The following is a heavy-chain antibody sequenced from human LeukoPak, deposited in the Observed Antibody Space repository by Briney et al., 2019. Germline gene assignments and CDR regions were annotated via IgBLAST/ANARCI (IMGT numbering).Heavy chain of an antibody. CDR2: IYYSGST. CDR3: TTYHDYGDNRVDY. D-gene: IGHD4-17*01. V-gene: IGHV4-59*01. Sequence: SETLSLTCTVSGGSISSYYWSWIRQPPGKGLEWIGYIYYSGSTNYNPSLKSRVTISVDTSKNQFSLKLSSVTAADTAVYYCTTYHDYGDNRVDYWGQGILVTVSS. J-gene: IGHJ4*02. CDR1: GGSISSYY.